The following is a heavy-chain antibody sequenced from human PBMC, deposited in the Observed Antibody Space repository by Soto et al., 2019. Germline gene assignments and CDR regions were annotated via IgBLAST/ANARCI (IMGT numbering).Heavy chain of an antibody. CDR3: AKAPYSAVWLVAGAFDY. J-gene: IGHJ4*02. D-gene: IGHD6-19*01. Sequence: PGGSLRLSCAASGFTYSNYAMSWVRQAPGKGLEWVSLVSGDGGTTYYADSVKGRFTISRDNSKNTLYLQMNSLRAEDTAVYYCAKAPYSAVWLVAGAFDYWGQGTLVTVSS. CDR2: VSGDGGTT. V-gene: IGHV3-23*01. CDR1: GFTYSNYA.